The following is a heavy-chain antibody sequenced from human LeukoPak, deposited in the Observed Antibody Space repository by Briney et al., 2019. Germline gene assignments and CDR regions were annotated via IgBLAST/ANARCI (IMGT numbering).Heavy chain of an antibody. Sequence: ASVKVSCKASGYTFTGYYMHWVRQAPGQGLDWMGRINPNSGGTNYAQKVQGRVTMTRETSISTAYMELSRLRSGDTAVYYCARAGLPYFDSSGYSPFLIWGQGTMVTVSS. CDR3: ARAGLPYFDSSGYSPFLI. J-gene: IGHJ3*02. CDR2: INPNSGGT. V-gene: IGHV1-2*06. D-gene: IGHD3-22*01. CDR1: GYTFTGYY.